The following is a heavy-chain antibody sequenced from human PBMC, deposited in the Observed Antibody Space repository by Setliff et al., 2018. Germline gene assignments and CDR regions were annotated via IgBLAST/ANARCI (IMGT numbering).Heavy chain of an antibody. J-gene: IGHJ4*02. V-gene: IGHV2-26*01. Sequence: PTQTLTLTCTVSGFSLSNARMGVSWIRQPPGKALEWLAHIFSNDEKSYSTSLKSRLTISKDTSKSQVVLTMTNMDPVDTATYYCARIHQQLAPPYFDYWGQGTLVTVSS. CDR2: IFSNDEK. D-gene: IGHD6-13*01. CDR1: GFSLSNARMG. CDR3: ARIHQQLAPPYFDY.